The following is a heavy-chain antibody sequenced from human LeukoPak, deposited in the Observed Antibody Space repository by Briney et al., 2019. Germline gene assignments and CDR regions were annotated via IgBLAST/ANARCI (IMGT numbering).Heavy chain of an antibody. D-gene: IGHD3-10*01. CDR1: GFTFSRYG. CDR3: ARANYGSGSNYYYGLDV. Sequence: GGSLRLSCAASGFTFSRYGMHWVRQAPGKGLEWVAVIWYDGSNKYYVDSVKGRFTISRDNSNNTLYLQVNSLRAEDTAVYYCARANYGSGSNYYYGLDVWGQGTTVTVSS. V-gene: IGHV3-33*01. CDR2: IWYDGSNK. J-gene: IGHJ6*02.